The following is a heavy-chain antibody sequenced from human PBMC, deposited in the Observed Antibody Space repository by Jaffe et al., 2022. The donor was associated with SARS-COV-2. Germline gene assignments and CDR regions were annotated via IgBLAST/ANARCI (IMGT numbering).Heavy chain of an antibody. J-gene: IGHJ6*02. CDR3: ARDPPPRGSSGWYPTYYYYYGMDV. CDR2: INPNSGGT. Sequence: QVQLVQSGAEVKKPGASVKVSCKASGYTFTGYYMHWVRQAPGQGLEWMGWINPNSGGTNYAQKFQGRVTMTRDTSISTAYMELSRLRSDDTAVYYCARDPPPRGSSGWYPTYYYYYGMDVWGQGTTVTVSS. V-gene: IGHV1-2*02. D-gene: IGHD6-19*01. CDR1: GYTFTGYY.